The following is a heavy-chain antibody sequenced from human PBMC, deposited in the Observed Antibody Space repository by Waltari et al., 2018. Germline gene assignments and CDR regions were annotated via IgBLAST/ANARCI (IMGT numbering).Heavy chain of an antibody. V-gene: IGHV3-21*02. CDR3: ARGVSITETPWFAY. CDR2: ISSSSSNR. D-gene: IGHD5-12*01. J-gene: IGHJ4*02. Sequence: EVQLVESGGGLVKPGGSLRLSCATSGFTFSTYSMNWVRQAPGTGRDWVSSISSSSSNRYYADSVKGRFTISRDNAKNSMYMQLNSLRVEDTAIYYCARGVSITETPWFAYWGQGTLVTVSS. CDR1: GFTFSTYS.